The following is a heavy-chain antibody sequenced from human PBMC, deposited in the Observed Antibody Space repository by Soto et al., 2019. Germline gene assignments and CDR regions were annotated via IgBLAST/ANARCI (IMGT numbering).Heavy chain of an antibody. Sequence: QVQLVQSGGEVKRPGASVKDSCKTSGYTFTSYGIGWVRHAPGQGLEYMGWITVSNGKPNYAQKFQDRVTMTADTSTDTAYMELGSLKSADTAVYYCARWLQLRPLDYLGQGTLVTVSS. J-gene: IGHJ4*02. CDR3: ARWLQLRPLDY. CDR1: GYTFTSYG. V-gene: IGHV1-18*01. D-gene: IGHD1-1*01. CDR2: ITVSNGKP.